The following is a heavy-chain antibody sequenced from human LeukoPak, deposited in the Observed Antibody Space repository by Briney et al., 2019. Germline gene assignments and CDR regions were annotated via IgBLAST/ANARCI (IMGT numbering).Heavy chain of an antibody. J-gene: IGHJ4*02. D-gene: IGHD6-19*01. CDR3: AKRSVAGTGYYFDC. CDR2: ISGSGGST. V-gene: IGHV3-23*01. CDR1: GFTFTSYA. Sequence: GGSLRLSCAASGFTFTSYAMSWVRQAPGKGLEWVSAISGSGGSTYYADSVKGRFTISRDNSKNTLYLQMNSLRAEDTAVYYCAKRSVAGTGYYFDCCGQGTLVTVSS.